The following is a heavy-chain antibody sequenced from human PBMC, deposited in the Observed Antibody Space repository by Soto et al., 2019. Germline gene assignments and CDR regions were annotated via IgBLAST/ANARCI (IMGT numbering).Heavy chain of an antibody. CDR3: AVTTNQFEGTPFDY. J-gene: IGHJ4*02. V-gene: IGHV4-34*01. D-gene: IGHD4-17*01. Sequence: SDTLSLTFAVYGWSFSGYYWSWIRQPPGKGLEWIGEINHSGSTNYNPSLKSRVTISVDTSKNQFSLKLSSVTAADTAVYYCAVTTNQFEGTPFDYWGQRTLVTVSS. CDR2: INHSGST. CDR1: GWSFSGYY.